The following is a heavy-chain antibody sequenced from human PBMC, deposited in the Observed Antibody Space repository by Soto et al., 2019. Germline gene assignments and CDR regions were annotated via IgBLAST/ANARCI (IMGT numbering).Heavy chain of an antibody. Sequence: QLQLQESGPGLEKPAETLSLTCTVSGDSITSNSYFWAWIRQPPGKGLEGIGSIYYSGTTYYNPSIKSRVTISVDRSKNQFSLKLSSVTAAYTAVYYCARHFSVDSFDYWGQGALVTVSS. J-gene: IGHJ4*02. CDR2: IYYSGTT. CDR3: ARHFSVDSFDY. V-gene: IGHV4-39*01. CDR1: GDSITSNSYF.